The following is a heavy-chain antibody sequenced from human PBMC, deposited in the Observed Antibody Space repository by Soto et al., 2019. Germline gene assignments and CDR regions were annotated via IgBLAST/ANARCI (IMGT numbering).Heavy chain of an antibody. V-gene: IGHV3-53*01. CDR1: GFTVSSNY. Sequence: GGSLRLSCAASGFTVSSNYMSWVRQAPGKGLEWVSVIYSGGSTYYADSVKGRFTISRDNSKNTLYLQMNSLRAEDTAVYYCARSRGYSGYDILPGMDVWGQGTTVTVSS. D-gene: IGHD5-12*01. J-gene: IGHJ6*02. CDR3: ARSRGYSGYDILPGMDV. CDR2: IYSGGST.